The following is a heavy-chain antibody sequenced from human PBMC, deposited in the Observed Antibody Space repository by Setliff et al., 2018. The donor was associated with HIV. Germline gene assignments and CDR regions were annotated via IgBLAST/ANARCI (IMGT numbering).Heavy chain of an antibody. CDR2: LNTDGSST. Sequence: GGSLRLSCTASGFTFSSYWMHWVRQAPGKGLVWVSRLNTDGSSTRYADSVKGRFTISRDNAKNMLYLQMNSLSADDTAVYYCVRGSGYYYFDNWGQGALVTVSS. D-gene: IGHD3-22*01. V-gene: IGHV3-74*01. CDR3: VRGSGYYYFDN. CDR1: GFTFSSYW. J-gene: IGHJ4*02.